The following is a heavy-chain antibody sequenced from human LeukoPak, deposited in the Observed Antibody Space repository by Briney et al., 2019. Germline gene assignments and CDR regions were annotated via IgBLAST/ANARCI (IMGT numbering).Heavy chain of an antibody. V-gene: IGHV1-8*02. J-gene: IGHJ4*02. Sequence: ASVKVSCKASGGTFSSYAISWVRQATGQGLEWMGWMNPNSGNTGYAQKFQGRVTMTRNTSISTAYMELSSLRSEDTAVYYCARGKGKMATPHDYWGQGTLVTVSS. CDR2: MNPNSGNT. CDR3: ARGKGKMATPHDY. D-gene: IGHD5-24*01. CDR1: GGTFSSYA.